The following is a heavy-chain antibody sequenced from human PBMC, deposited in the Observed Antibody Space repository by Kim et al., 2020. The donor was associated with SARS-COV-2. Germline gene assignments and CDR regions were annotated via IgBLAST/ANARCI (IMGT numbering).Heavy chain of an antibody. CDR3: AKEEGSGYSSGWTSYNYGMDV. J-gene: IGHJ6*02. D-gene: IGHD6-19*01. V-gene: IGHV3-30*18. CDR2: ISYDGSNK. Sequence: GGSLRLSCAASGFTFSSYGLHWVRQAPGKGLEWVAVISYDGSNKYYADSVKGRFTISRDNSKNTLYLQMNSLRAEDTAVYYCAKEEGSGYSSGWTSYNYGMDVWGQGAPVTASS. CDR1: GFTFSSYG.